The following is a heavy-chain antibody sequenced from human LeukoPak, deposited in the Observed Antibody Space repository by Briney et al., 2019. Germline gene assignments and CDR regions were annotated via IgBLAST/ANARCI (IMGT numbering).Heavy chain of an antibody. J-gene: IGHJ6*03. CDR2: ISDSGGST. V-gene: IGHV3-23*01. Sequence: GGSLRLSCAASGFTFSSSGISWVRQAPGKGLEWVSGISDSGGSTYYADSVKGRFTISRDNSKNTLYLQMNSLRAEDTAVYYCAKVPGGNFFYYYYMDVWGKGTTVTISS. D-gene: IGHD1-1*01. CDR3: AKVPGGNFFYYYYMDV. CDR1: GFTFSSSG.